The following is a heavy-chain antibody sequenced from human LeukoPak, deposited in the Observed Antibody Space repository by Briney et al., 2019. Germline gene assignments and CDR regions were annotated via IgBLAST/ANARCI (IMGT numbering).Heavy chain of an antibody. CDR1: GFTFSSYA. V-gene: IGHV3-30*04. D-gene: IGHD2-2*01. Sequence: EGSLRLSCAASGFTFSSYAMHWVRQAPGKGLEWVAVISYDGSNKYYADSVKGRFTISRDNSKNTLYLQMNSLRAEDTAVYYCARDLGDIVVVPAAHWGQGTLVTVSS. J-gene: IGHJ4*02. CDR3: ARDLGDIVVVPAAH. CDR2: ISYDGSNK.